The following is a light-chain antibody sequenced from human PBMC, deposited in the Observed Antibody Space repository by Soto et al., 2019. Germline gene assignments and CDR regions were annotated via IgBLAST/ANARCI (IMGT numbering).Light chain of an antibody. CDR2: DAS. J-gene: IGKJ1*01. CDR1: QNINNW. CDR3: QHMRT. Sequence: DIQMTQSPSTLSASIGDRVTITCRASQNINNWIAWYQQKPGKAPKFLIYDASTLESGVPSRFSGSGLGTEFSLTISSLQPDDFGSYYCQHMRTFGQATKVDIK. V-gene: IGKV1-5*01.